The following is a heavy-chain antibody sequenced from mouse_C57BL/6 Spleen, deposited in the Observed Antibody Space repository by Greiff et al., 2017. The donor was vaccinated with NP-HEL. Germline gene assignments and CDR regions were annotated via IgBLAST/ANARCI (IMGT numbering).Heavy chain of an antibody. D-gene: IGHD2-3*01. V-gene: IGHV2-2*01. CDR2: IWSGGST. J-gene: IGHJ3*01. Sequence: QVQLKQSGPGLVQPSQSLSITCTVSGFSLTSYGVHWVRQSPGKGLEWLGVIWSGGSTDYNAAFISRLSISKDNSKSQVFFKMNSLQADDTAIYYCARDDCYYDFAYWGQGTLVTVSA. CDR3: ARDDCYYDFAY. CDR1: GFSLTSYG.